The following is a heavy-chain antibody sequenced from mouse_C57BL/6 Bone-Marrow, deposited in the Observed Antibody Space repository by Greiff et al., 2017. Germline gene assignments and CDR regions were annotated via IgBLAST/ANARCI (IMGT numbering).Heavy chain of an antibody. J-gene: IGHJ3*01. CDR2: IYPGSGST. D-gene: IGHD3-2*02. CDR1: GYTFTSYW. CDR3: ARLDSSGLAWFAY. V-gene: IGHV1-55*01. Sequence: QVQLQQPGAELVKPGASVKMSCKASGYTFTSYWITWVKQRPGQGLEWIGDIYPGSGSTNYNEKFKRKATLTVDTSSSTAYMQLSSLTSEDSAVYYCARLDSSGLAWFAYWGQGTLVTVSA.